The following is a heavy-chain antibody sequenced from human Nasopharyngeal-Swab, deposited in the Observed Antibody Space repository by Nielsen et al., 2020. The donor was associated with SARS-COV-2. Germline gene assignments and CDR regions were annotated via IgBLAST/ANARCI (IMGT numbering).Heavy chain of an antibody. V-gene: IGHV5-51*01. CDR3: ARHRALGTTVTTGGRGMDV. J-gene: IGHJ6*02. Sequence: VRQMPGKGLEWMGIIYPGDSDTRCSPSFQGQVTISADKSISTAYLQWSSLKASDTAMYYCARHRALGTTVTTGGRGMDVWGQGTTVTVSS. D-gene: IGHD4-17*01. CDR2: IYPGDSDT.